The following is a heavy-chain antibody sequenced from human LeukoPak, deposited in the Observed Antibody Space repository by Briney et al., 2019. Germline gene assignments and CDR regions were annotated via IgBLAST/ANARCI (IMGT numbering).Heavy chain of an antibody. CDR2: IRYDGSNK. CDR3: AKEQWLVSEGNPRDYYYYYMDV. J-gene: IGHJ6*03. CDR1: GFTFSSYG. D-gene: IGHD6-19*01. Sequence: GGSLRLSCAASGFTFSSYGMHWVRQAPGKGLEWVAFIRYDGSNKYYADSVKGRFTISRDNSKNTLYLQMNSLRAEDTAVYYCAKEQWLVSEGNPRDYYYYYMDVWGKGTTVTVSS. V-gene: IGHV3-30*02.